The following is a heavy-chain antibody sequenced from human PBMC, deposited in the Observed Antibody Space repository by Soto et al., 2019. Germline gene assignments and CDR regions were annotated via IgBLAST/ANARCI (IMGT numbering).Heavy chain of an antibody. CDR3: ARAFGDLVYYYYGMDV. D-gene: IGHD3-10*01. J-gene: IGHJ6*02. V-gene: IGHV3-30-3*01. CDR2: ISYDGSNK. CDR1: GFTFSSYA. Sequence: GGSLRLSCAASGFTFSSYAMHWVRQAPGKGLEWVAVISYDGSNKYYADSVKGRFTISRDNSKNTLYLQMNSLRAEDTAVYYCARAFGDLVYYYYGMDVWGQGTTVTVS.